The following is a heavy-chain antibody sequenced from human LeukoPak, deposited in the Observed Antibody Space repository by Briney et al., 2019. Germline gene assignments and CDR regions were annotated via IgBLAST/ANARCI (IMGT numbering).Heavy chain of an antibody. V-gene: IGHV3-7*03. D-gene: IGHD6-6*01. CDR3: ARSSYSSSSSV. CDR2: INSDGSEG. J-gene: IGHJ3*01. CDR1: GFTFSGFW. Sequence: GGSLRLSCAVSGFTFSGFWMSWSRQAPRKGLEWVASINSDGSEGYYADVVKGRFTISRDNAKNSLYLQINSLRAEDTAVYYCARSSYSSSSSVWGQGTMVTVSS.